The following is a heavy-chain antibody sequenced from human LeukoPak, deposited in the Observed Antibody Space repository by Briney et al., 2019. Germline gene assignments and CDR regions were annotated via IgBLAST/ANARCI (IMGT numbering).Heavy chain of an antibody. J-gene: IGHJ4*02. CDR1: GGSISSYY. Sequence: PSETLSLTCTVSGGSISSYYWSWIRQPAGKGLEWLGRIYTSGSTDYNPSLKSRVTMSVDTSKNQFSLKLSSVTAADTAVYCCARDEPPYDSSGYYFDYWGQGTLVTVSS. D-gene: IGHD3-22*01. CDR3: ARDEPPYDSSGYYFDY. V-gene: IGHV4-4*07. CDR2: IYTSGST.